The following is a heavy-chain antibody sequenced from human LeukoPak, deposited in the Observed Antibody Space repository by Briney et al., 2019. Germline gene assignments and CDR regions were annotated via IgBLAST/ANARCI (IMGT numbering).Heavy chain of an antibody. J-gene: IGHJ4*02. V-gene: IGHV3-13*01. CDR2: IGTAGDT. CDR1: GFTFSSYD. CDR3: ARGRQKNCGGDCYYYYFDY. Sequence: AGTLRLSCAASGFTFSSYDMHWVRQATGKGLEWVSAIGTAGDTYYPGSVKGRFTISRENAKDSLYLQMNSLRAGDTAVYYCARGRQKNCGGDCYYYYFDYWGQGTLVTVSS. D-gene: IGHD2-21*02.